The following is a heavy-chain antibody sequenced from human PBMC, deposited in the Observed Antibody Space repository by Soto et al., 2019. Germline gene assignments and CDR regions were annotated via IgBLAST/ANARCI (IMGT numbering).Heavy chain of an antibody. V-gene: IGHV4-59*01. D-gene: IGHD6-13*01. CDR1: GGSISSYY. Sequence: SETLSLTCTVSGGSISSYYWSWIRQPPGKGLEWIGYIYYSGSTNYNPSLKSRVTISVDTSKNQFSLKLSSVTAADTAVYYCAREYYSSSWYGWFAPWGQGTLVTVSS. CDR2: IYYSGST. J-gene: IGHJ5*02. CDR3: AREYYSSSWYGWFAP.